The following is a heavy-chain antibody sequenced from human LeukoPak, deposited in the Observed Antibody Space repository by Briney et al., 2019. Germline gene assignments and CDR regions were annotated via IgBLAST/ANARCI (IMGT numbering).Heavy chain of an antibody. CDR1: GFTFNSYA. CDR2: ITDTGGDT. CDR3: AKGSSSSRPYYFDH. V-gene: IGHV3-23*01. D-gene: IGHD6-6*01. Sequence: GGSLRLSCAASGFTFNSYAMCWVRQAPGKGLEWVSAITDTGGDTYHADSVKGRFTISRDNSKNTLYLQMNSLRAEDTATYYCAKGSSSSRPYYFDHWAPGTLVTVSS. J-gene: IGHJ4*02.